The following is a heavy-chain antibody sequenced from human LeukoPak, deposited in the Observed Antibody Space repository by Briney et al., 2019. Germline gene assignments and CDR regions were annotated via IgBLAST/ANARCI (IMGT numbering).Heavy chain of an antibody. V-gene: IGHV3-48*03. CDR1: GFTFSSYE. CDR2: ISSSGGTI. D-gene: IGHD5-12*01. CDR3: ARSDIVATIADY. J-gene: IGHJ4*02. Sequence: GGSLRLSCAASGFTFSSYEMNWVRQAPGKGLEWVSYISSSGGTIYYADSVKGRFTISRDNAKNSLYLQMNSLRAEDTAVYYCARSDIVATIADYWGQGTLVTVSS.